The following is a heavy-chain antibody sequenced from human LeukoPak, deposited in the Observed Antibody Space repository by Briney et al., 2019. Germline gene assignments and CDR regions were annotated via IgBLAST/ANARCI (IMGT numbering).Heavy chain of an antibody. CDR3: ARDPELGYDFWSGGAFDI. CDR1: GFTFSSYW. CDR2: IKQDGSEK. D-gene: IGHD3-3*01. V-gene: IGHV3-7*01. J-gene: IGHJ3*02. Sequence: GGSLRLSCAASGFTFSSYWMSWVRQAPGRGLEWVANIKQDGSEKYYVDSVKGRFTISRDNAKNSLYLQMNSLRAEDTAVYYCARDPELGYDFWSGGAFDIWGQGTMVTVSS.